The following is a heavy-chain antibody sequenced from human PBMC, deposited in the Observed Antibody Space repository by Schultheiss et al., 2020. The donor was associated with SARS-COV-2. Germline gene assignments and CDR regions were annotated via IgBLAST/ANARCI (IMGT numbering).Heavy chain of an antibody. CDR1: GFTFSSYL. D-gene: IGHD2-2*01. J-gene: IGHJ2*01. CDR3: ARYCSSTSCNYWYFDL. CDR2: ISYDGSNK. V-gene: IGHV3-30*04. Sequence: GGSLRLSCAASGFTFSSYLMHWVRQAPGKGLEWVAVISYDGSNKYYADSVKGRFTISRDNSKNTLYLQMNSLRAEDTAVYYCARYCSSTSCNYWYFDLWGRGTRVTVSS.